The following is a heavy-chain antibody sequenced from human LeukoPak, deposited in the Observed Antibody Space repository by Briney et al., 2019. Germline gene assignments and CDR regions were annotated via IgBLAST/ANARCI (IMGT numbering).Heavy chain of an antibody. J-gene: IGHJ6*03. CDR3: GTDFEEDCTGGSCYYYYNMDV. CDR2: IKQDGSEK. Sequence: AGGSLRLSCVASGFTFSSRDWMTWVRQAPGKGLEWVANIKQDGSEKNYVDSVKGRFTISRDNAKNSLVLQMNRLRAEDTAVYYCGTDFEEDCTGGSCYYYYNMDVWGRGTTVTVSS. V-gene: IGHV3-7*01. D-gene: IGHD2-8*02. CDR1: GFTFSSRDW.